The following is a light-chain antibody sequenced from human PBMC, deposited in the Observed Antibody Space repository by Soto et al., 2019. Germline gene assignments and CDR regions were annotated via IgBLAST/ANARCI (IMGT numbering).Light chain of an antibody. CDR1: ESVSTN. V-gene: IGKV3-15*01. CDR2: GES. CDR3: QQYKNWPL. J-gene: IGKJ5*01. Sequence: EIVLTQSPGTLSLSPGERATLSCRASESVSTNLAWYQQKAGQAPRLLIYGESTRATGIPARFSGSGSGTEFTLTISGLQSEDFAVYYCQQYKNWPLFGQGTRLEIK.